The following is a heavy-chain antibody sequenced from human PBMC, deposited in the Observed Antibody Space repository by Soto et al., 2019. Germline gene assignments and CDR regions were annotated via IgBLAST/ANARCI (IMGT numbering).Heavy chain of an antibody. J-gene: IGHJ4*02. CDR1: GFTFSDYW. V-gene: IGHV3-74*01. CDR3: ARGIGYSAQDY. CDR2: ISGDGSST. D-gene: IGHD1-1*01. Sequence: EVQLVESGGGLVQPGGSLRLSCAASGFTFSDYWMHWVRQVPGKGLVWVSRISGDGSSTSYADSVKGRFTFSRDNAKNTLYVQMNSLRAEDTAVYYCARGIGYSAQDYWGQGTLATVSS.